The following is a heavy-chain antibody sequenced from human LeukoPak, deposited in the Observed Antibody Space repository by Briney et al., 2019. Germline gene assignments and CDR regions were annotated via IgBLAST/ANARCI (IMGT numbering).Heavy chain of an antibody. V-gene: IGHV4-34*01. CDR3: AVNYYDSSGYYLMDV. D-gene: IGHD3-22*01. Sequence: SETLSLTCAVYVGSFSGYYWSWIRQPPGKGLEWIGEINHSGSTNYNPSLKSRVTISVDTSKNQFSLKLSSVTAADTAVYYCAVNYYDSSGYYLMDVWGQGTTVTVSS. CDR1: VGSFSGYY. J-gene: IGHJ6*02. CDR2: INHSGST.